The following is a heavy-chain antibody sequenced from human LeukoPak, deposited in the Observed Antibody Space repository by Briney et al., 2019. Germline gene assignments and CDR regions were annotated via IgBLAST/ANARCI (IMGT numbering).Heavy chain of an antibody. D-gene: IGHD3-10*01. CDR2: IYSGGST. J-gene: IGHJ6*02. V-gene: IGHV3-53*01. Sequence: GGSLRLSCAASGFTFSSYAMSWVRQAPGKGLEWVSVIYSGGSTYYADSVKGRFTISRDNSKNTLYLQMNSLRAEDTAVYYCVREVTMVRGVITFYHYNGMDVWGQGTAVTVSS. CDR3: VREVTMVRGVITFYHYNGMDV. CDR1: GFTFSSYA.